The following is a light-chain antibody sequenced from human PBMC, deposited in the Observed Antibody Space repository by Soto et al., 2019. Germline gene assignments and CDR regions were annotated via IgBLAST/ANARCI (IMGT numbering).Light chain of an antibody. CDR3: VAWDDSLSGPV. V-gene: IGLV1-47*02. Sequence: SVLTQPPSASGTPGQRVTISCSGSTSNIGTNYVYWYQQLPGTAPRLLMYSTNKRPSGVPDRFSGSKSGTSAFLAITGLRSEDEANYYCVAWDDSLSGPVFGGGTKLTVL. J-gene: IGLJ2*01. CDR2: STN. CDR1: TSNIGTNY.